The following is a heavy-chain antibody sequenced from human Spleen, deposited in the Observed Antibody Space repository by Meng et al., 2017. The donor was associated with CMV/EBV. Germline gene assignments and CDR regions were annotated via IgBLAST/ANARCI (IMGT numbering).Heavy chain of an antibody. CDR3: AKDSVYYDFWSGYYNPHYYYYGMDV. CDR2: IWYDGSNK. J-gene: IGHJ6*02. V-gene: IGHV3-33*06. D-gene: IGHD3-3*01. Sequence: GESLKISCAASGFTFSSYGMHWVRQAPGKGLEWVAVIWYDGSNKYYADSVKGRFTISRDNSKNTLYLQMNSLRAEDTAVYYCAKDSVYYDFWSGYYNPHYYYYGMDVWGQGTTVTVSS. CDR1: GFTFSSYG.